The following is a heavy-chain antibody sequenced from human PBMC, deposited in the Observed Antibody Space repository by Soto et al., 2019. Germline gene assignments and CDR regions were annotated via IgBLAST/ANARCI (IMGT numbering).Heavy chain of an antibody. J-gene: IGHJ5*02. Sequence: ASVKVSCKASGGTFSSYTISWVRQAPGQGLEWMGRIIPILGIANYAQKFQGRVTITADKSTSTAYMELSSLRSEDTAVYCCARAQVGATTYWFDPWGQGTLVTVSS. CDR2: IIPILGIA. CDR3: ARAQVGATTYWFDP. D-gene: IGHD1-26*01. V-gene: IGHV1-69*02. CDR1: GGTFSSYT.